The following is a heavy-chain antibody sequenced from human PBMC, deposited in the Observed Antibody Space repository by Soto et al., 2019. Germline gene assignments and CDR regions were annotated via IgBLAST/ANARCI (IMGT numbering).Heavy chain of an antibody. J-gene: IGHJ5*02. CDR2: IYYSGST. D-gene: IGHD4-17*01. CDR3: ARGGDFGDYRYNWFDP. CDR1: GGSISSYY. Sequence: QVPLQESGPGLVKPSETLSLTCTVSGGSISSYYWSWIRQPPGKGLEWIGYIYYSGSTNYNPSLKSRVTISVDTSKNQFSLKLSSVTAADTAVYYCARGGDFGDYRYNWFDPWGQGTLVTVSS. V-gene: IGHV4-59*01.